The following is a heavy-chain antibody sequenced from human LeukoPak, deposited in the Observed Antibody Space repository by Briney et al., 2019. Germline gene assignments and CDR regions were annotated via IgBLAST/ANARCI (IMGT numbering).Heavy chain of an antibody. CDR2: IIPIFGTA. CDR1: GYTLTELS. Sequence: EASVKVSCKVSGYTLTELSMHWVRQAPGQGLEWMGGIIPIFGTANYAQKFQGRVTITADESTSTAYMELSSLRSEDTAVYYCASGSGELLTTQFDYWGQGTLVTVSS. D-gene: IGHD1-26*01. J-gene: IGHJ4*02. V-gene: IGHV1-69*13. CDR3: ASGSGELLTTQFDY.